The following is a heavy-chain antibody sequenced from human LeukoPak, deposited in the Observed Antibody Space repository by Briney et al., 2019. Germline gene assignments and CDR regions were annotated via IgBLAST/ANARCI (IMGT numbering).Heavy chain of an antibody. CDR2: ISGGVGST. V-gene: IGHV3-23*01. J-gene: IGHJ4*02. CDR3: TTELVVVAATAYYFDY. D-gene: IGHD2-15*01. CDR1: GFTFSSYA. Sequence: PGGSLRLSCAASGFTFSSYAMNWVRQAPGKGLEWDSGISGGVGSTYYADSVKGRFTISRDNSKNTLYLQMNSLRAEDTAVYYCTTELVVVAATAYYFDYWGQGTLVTVSS.